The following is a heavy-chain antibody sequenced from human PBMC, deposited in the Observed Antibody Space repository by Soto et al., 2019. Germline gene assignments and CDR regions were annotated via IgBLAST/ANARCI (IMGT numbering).Heavy chain of an antibody. J-gene: IGHJ6*02. CDR1: GGSISSSNW. Sequence: PSETLSLTCAVSGGSISSSNWWSWVRQPSGKGLEWIGEIYHSGSTNYNPSLKSRVTISVDKSKNQFSLKLSSVTAADTAVYYCARDAVAGTGYYYGMDVWGQGTTVTVSS. CDR2: IYHSGST. CDR3: ARDAVAGTGYYYGMDV. V-gene: IGHV4-4*02. D-gene: IGHD6-19*01.